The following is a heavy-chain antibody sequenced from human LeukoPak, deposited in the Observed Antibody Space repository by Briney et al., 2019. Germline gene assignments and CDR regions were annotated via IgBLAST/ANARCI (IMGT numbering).Heavy chain of an antibody. CDR2: ISYDGRTQ. Sequence: GGSLRLSCAASGFTFSVYAMHWVRQAPGKGLEWVAFISYDGRTQDYADSVKGRFTISTDNYKNTLYLQMNSLRADDTAVYYCARDTVTTSFYFEYWGQGTLVSVSS. CDR1: GFTFSVYA. D-gene: IGHD4-17*01. V-gene: IGHV3-30*04. CDR3: ARDTVTTSFYFEY. J-gene: IGHJ4*02.